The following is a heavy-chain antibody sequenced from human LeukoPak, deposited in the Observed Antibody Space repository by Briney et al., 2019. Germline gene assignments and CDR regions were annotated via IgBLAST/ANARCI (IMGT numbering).Heavy chain of an antibody. CDR1: GFDFSSYS. D-gene: IGHD6-19*01. CDR3: ARDSSSGWYHDS. J-gene: IGHJ4*02. Sequence: GSLRLSCAASGFDFSSYSMNWVRQAPGKGLEWVSVVYSGGSTFYADSVKGRFTISRDDSNNTLYLQMNSLRAEDTAVYYCARDSSSGWYHDSWGQGTLVIVSS. CDR2: VYSGGST. V-gene: IGHV3-53*01.